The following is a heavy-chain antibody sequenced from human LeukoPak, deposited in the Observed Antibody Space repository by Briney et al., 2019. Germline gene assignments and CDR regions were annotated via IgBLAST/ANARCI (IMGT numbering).Heavy chain of an antibody. CDR2: IYYSGTT. J-gene: IGHJ3*02. CDR3: ARDSRRELFHAFDI. Sequence: SETLSLTCTVSGGSISGSPYYWGWIRQPPGRGLEWIGSIYYSGTTYYNPSLKSRVTISVVTSKNQFSLKLSSVTAADTAVYYCARDSRRELFHAFDIWGQGTMVTVSS. V-gene: IGHV4-39*07. CDR1: GGSISGSPYY. D-gene: IGHD1-7*01.